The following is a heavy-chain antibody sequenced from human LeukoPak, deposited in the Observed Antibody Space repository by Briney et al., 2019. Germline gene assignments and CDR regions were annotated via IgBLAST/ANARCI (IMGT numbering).Heavy chain of an antibody. CDR2: ISHNGKDQ. J-gene: IGHJ3*01. V-gene: IGHV3-30*18. CDR3: AKFEGGLLWFGELGTFDA. CDR1: GFLFDTYA. D-gene: IGHD3-10*01. Sequence: GRSLRLSCAASGFLFDTYAMHWVRQAPGKGLEWVAVISHNGKDQYYADSAKGRFTISRDNSKNTLFLQMTSLRPEDTAVYYCAKFEGGLLWFGELGTFDAWGQGTMVIVSS.